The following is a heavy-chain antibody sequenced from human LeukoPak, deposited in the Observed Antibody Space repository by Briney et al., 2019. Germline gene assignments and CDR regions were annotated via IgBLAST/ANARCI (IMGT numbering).Heavy chain of an antibody. CDR2: IIPIFGTA. Sequence: SVKVSCKASGGTFSSYAISWVRQAPGQGLEWMGGIIPIFGTANYAQKFQGRVTITADESTSTAYMELSSLRSEDTAVYYCARDLGDYVWGSYRQGDADYWGQGTLVTVSS. CDR3: ARDLGDYVWGSYRQGDADY. CDR1: GGTFSSYA. V-gene: IGHV1-69*13. D-gene: IGHD3-16*02. J-gene: IGHJ4*02.